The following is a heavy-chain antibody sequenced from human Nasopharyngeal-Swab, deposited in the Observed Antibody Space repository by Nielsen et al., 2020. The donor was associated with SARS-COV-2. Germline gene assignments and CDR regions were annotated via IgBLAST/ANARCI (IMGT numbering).Heavy chain of an antibody. CDR3: ARGLYGDYQGFDY. CDR2: IYYSGST. J-gene: IGHJ4*02. D-gene: IGHD4-17*01. V-gene: IGHV4-39*07. Sequence: RQAPGKGLEWIGSIYYSGSTNYNPSLKSRVTISVDTSKNQFSPKLSSVTAADTAVYYCARGLYGDYQGFDYWGQGTLVTVSS.